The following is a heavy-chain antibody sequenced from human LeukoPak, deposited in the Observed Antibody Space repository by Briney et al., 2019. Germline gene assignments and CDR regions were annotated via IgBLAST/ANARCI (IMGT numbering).Heavy chain of an antibody. J-gene: IGHJ3*02. V-gene: IGHV3-11*04. CDR1: GFTISDYY. Sequence: GGSLRLSCAASGFTISDYYMSWIRQAPGKGLEWVSYISSSGSTIYYADSVKGRFTISRDNAKNSLYLQMNSLRAEDTAVYYCARVDSSGYYHDAFDIWGQGTMVTVSS. CDR2: ISSSGSTI. D-gene: IGHD3-22*01. CDR3: ARVDSSGYYHDAFDI.